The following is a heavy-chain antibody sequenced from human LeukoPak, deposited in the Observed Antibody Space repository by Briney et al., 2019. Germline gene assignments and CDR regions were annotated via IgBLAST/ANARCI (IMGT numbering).Heavy chain of an antibody. CDR1: GFTFDDYA. D-gene: IGHD3-22*01. V-gene: IGHV3-9*01. CDR2: ISWNSGSI. J-gene: IGHJ4*02. CDR3: AKDYYYDSSGFDY. Sequence: PGRSLRLSCAASGFTFDDYAMLWVRQAPGKGLEWVSGISWNSGSIGYADSVKGRFTISRDNAKNSLYLQMNSLRAEDTALYYCAKDYYYDSSGFDYWGQGTLVTVSS.